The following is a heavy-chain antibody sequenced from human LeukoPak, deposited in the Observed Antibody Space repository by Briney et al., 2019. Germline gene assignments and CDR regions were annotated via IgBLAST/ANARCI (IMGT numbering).Heavy chain of an antibody. CDR3: ARVAAKTVDY. Sequence: SETLSLTCTVSGGSISSYYWSWIRQPPGKGLEWIGYIYYSGSTSYNPSLKSRVTISVDTSKDQFSLKLSSVTAADTAIYYCARVAAKTVDYWGQGTLVTVSS. D-gene: IGHD2-15*01. J-gene: IGHJ4*02. CDR2: IYYSGST. CDR1: GGSISSYY. V-gene: IGHV4-59*12.